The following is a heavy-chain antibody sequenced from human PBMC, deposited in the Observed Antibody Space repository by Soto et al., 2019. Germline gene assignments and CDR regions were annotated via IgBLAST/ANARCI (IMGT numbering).Heavy chain of an antibody. CDR3: ARDEPVAVADPFDY. CDR2: ISYDGSNK. D-gene: IGHD6-19*01. V-gene: IGHV3-30-3*01. J-gene: IGHJ4*02. CDR1: GFTFSSYA. Sequence: QVQLVESGGGVVQPGRSLRLSCAASGFTFSSYAMHWVRQAPGKGLEWVAVISYDGSNKYYADSVKGRFTISRDNSKNTLYLQMNSLRAEDTAVYYCARDEPVAVADPFDYWGQGTLVTVSS.